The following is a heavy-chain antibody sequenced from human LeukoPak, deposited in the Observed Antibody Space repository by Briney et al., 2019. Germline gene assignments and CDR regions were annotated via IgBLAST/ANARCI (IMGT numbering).Heavy chain of an antibody. CDR1: GGSISSGGYS. D-gene: IGHD5-18*01. CDR2: IYYSGST. CDR3: ARADTAMVNVAFDT. Sequence: SQTLSLTCAVSGGSISSGGYSWSWIRQPPGKGLEWIGYIYYSGSTNYNPSLKSRVTISVDTSKNQFSLKLSSVTVADTAVYYCARADTAMVNVAFDTWGQGTMVTVSS. J-gene: IGHJ3*02. V-gene: IGHV4-61*08.